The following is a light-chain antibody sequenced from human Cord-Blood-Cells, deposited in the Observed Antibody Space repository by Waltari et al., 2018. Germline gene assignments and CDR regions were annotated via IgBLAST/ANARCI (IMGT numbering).Light chain of an antibody. V-gene: IGLV1-40*01. CDR3: QSYDSSLSGVV. CDR2: GNS. CDR1: SSNIGAGYD. J-gene: IGLJ2*01. Sequence: QSVLTQPPSVSGAPGQRVTISCTGSSSNIGAGYDVHWYQQLPGTAPKLLIYGNSNRPSGVPDRFSGSTSGNSASLAITGLQAEDEADYYCQSYDSSLSGVVFGGGTKLTVL.